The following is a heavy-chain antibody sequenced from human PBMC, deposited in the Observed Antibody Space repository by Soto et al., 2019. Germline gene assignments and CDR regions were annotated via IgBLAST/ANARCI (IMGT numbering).Heavy chain of an antibody. CDR3: ARDGKYYDFWSGYYTAHYFDY. V-gene: IGHV3-30-3*01. D-gene: IGHD3-3*01. Sequence: GGSLRLSCAASGFTFSSYAMHWVRQAPGKGLEWVAVISYDGSNKYYADSVKGRFTISRDNSKNTLYLQMNSLRAEDTAVYYCARDGKYYDFWSGYYTAHYFDYWGQGTLVTVSS. J-gene: IGHJ4*02. CDR2: ISYDGSNK. CDR1: GFTFSSYA.